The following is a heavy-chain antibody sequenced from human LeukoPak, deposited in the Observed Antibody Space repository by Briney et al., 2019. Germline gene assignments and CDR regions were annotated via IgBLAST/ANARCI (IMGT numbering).Heavy chain of an antibody. Sequence: GGSLRLSCAASGFTFSPYAMSWVRQAPGKGLEWVSAISGSGGSTYYADSVKGRFTISRDNSKNTLYLQMNSLRAEDTAVYYCAKWGHCSGGSCYSVDYWGQGTLVTVSS. CDR3: AKWGHCSGGSCYSVDY. J-gene: IGHJ4*02. CDR2: ISGSGGST. V-gene: IGHV3-23*01. CDR1: GFTFSPYA. D-gene: IGHD2-15*01.